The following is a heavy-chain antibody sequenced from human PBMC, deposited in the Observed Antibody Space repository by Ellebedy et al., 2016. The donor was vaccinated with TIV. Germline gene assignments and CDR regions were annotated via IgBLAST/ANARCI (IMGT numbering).Heavy chain of an antibody. Sequence: GESLKISCAASGFTFSSHAMHWVRQAPGKGLEWVAVISYDGSNNYYADSVKGRFTISRDNAKNSLYLQMNSLRAEDTAVYYCARGKYSSSSDDWGQGTLVTVSS. J-gene: IGHJ4*02. CDR2: ISYDGSNN. D-gene: IGHD6-6*01. V-gene: IGHV3-30*04. CDR1: GFTFSSHA. CDR3: ARGKYSSSSDD.